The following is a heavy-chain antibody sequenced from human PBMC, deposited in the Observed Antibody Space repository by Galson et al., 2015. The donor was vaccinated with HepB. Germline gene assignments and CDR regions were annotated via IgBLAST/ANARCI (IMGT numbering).Heavy chain of an antibody. V-gene: IGHV3-21*01. J-gene: IGHJ5*02. CDR1: GFVFSNYN. Sequence: SLRLSCAASGFVFSNYNMNWVRQAPGKGLEWVSSISSSNTYTFYADSVKGRFTISRDNAKNSLFLQMNSLRVEDTAVYYCARGWGIAVSGTWLFDPWGQGTLVTVSS. D-gene: IGHD6-19*01. CDR3: ARGWGIAVSGTWLFDP. CDR2: ISSSNTYT.